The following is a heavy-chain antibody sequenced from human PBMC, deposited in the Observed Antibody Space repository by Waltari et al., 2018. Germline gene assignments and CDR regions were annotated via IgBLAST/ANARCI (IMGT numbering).Heavy chain of an antibody. D-gene: IGHD6-13*01. CDR3: AKDVVVTAAAGTDHDY. V-gene: IGHV3-30*02. CDR1: GFTFSSYG. Sequence: QVQLVESGGGVVQPGGSLRLSCAASGFTFSSYGMHWVRPAPGKGLEWVAFIRYDGSNKYYADSVKGRFTISRDNSKNTLYLQMNSLRAEDTAVYYCAKDVVVTAAAGTDHDYWGQGTLVTVSS. CDR2: IRYDGSNK. J-gene: IGHJ4*02.